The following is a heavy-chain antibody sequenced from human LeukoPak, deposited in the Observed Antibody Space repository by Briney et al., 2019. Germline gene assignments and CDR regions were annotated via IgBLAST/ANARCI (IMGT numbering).Heavy chain of an antibody. Sequence: GGSLGLSLAASGSPFSNFGLTWVRQPPGQGPEWVSSIHGAGAVTGYADSVKGRFTTSRDNSENTLYLHMDSLRADDTAVYYCARDPNGDYIGAFDFRGQGTMVTVSS. V-gene: IGHV3-23*01. D-gene: IGHD4-11*01. CDR2: IHGAGAVT. CDR1: GSPFSNFG. J-gene: IGHJ3*01. CDR3: ARDPNGDYIGAFDF.